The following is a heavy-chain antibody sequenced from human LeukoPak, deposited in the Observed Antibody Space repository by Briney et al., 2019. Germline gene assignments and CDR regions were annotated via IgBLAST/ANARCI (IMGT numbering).Heavy chain of an antibody. CDR2: IKQDGSEK. CDR1: GFTFSSYW. CDR3: AKGGGYDYDYYYYYMDV. Sequence: GGSLRLSCAASGFTFSSYWMSWVRQAPGKGLEWVANIKQDGSEKYYVDSVKGRFTISRDNAKNSLYLQMNSLRAEDTAVYYCAKGGGYDYDYYYYYMDVWGKGTTVTVSS. V-gene: IGHV3-7*01. J-gene: IGHJ6*03. D-gene: IGHD5-12*01.